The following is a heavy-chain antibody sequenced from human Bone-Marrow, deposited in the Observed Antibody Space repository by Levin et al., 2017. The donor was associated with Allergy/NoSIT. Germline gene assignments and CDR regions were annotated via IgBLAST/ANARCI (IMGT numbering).Heavy chain of an antibody. CDR1: GYTFSRYD. D-gene: IGHD4-17*01. CDR3: ARGCPRCNHDF. Sequence: AASVKVSCKASGYTFSRYDISWVRQATGQGLEWMGWINPNGGNTEYAPKFQGRVTMTRDTSTSTAYMEVSRLTSDDTAVYYCARGCPRCNHDFWGQGTLVTVSS. V-gene: IGHV1-8*01. J-gene: IGHJ4*02. CDR2: INPNGGNT.